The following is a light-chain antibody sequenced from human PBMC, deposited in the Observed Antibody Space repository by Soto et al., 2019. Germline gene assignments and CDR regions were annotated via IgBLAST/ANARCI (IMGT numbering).Light chain of an antibody. CDR2: DFT. CDR1: SSDVGSYNY. V-gene: IGLV2-14*01. Sequence: QSALTQPDSVSGSPGQSIAISCTGTSSDVGSYNYVSWYQQHPGKVPKLVIYDFTNRPSGVSDRFSGSKSGNTASLTISGLQAEDESDYYCSSYTSNTTPYVFGTGTKVTVL. CDR3: SSYTSNTTPYV. J-gene: IGLJ1*01.